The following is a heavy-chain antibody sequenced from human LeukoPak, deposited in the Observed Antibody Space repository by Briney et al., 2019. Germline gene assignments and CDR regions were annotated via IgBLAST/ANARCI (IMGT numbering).Heavy chain of an antibody. CDR3: ARKGRNIDY. D-gene: IGHD1/OR15-1a*01. V-gene: IGHV1-24*01. J-gene: IGHJ4*02. CDR1: GYTLTYLS. CDR2: FDPEDGGT. Sequence: ASVKVSCKVSGYTLTYLSMHWVRQAPGRGLEWMGGFDPEDGGTFYAQELQGRVTMTTDTSTSTAYMELRSLRSDDTAVYYCARKGRNIDYWGQGTLVTVSS.